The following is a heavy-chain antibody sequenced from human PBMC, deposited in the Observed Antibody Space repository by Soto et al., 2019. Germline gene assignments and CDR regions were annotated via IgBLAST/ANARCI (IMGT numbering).Heavy chain of an antibody. Sequence: AGSLRLSCVASGITLSDNYMTWIRQAPGKGLEWLSYISNSDYTTYYADSVKGRFTISRDNAKNSLYLQLNGLRVEDTAVYYCASGKWSLDYWGQGILVTVSS. CDR1: GITLSDNY. D-gene: IGHD2-8*01. CDR2: ISNSDYTT. J-gene: IGHJ4*02. V-gene: IGHV3-11*01. CDR3: ASGKWSLDY.